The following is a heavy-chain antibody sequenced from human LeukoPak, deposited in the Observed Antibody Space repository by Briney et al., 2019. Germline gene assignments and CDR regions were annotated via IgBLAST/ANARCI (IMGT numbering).Heavy chain of an antibody. CDR2: INHSGST. V-gene: IGHV4-34*01. J-gene: IGHJ4*02. Sequence: KPSETLPLTCAVYGGSFSGYYWSWIRQPPGKGLEWIGEINHSGSTNYNPSLKSRVTISVDTSKNQFSLKLSSVTAADTAVYYCARGPPYIVVVTPIGFFHYWGQGTLVTVSS. CDR1: GGSFSGYY. CDR3: ARGPPYIVVVTPIGFFHY. D-gene: IGHD2-21*02.